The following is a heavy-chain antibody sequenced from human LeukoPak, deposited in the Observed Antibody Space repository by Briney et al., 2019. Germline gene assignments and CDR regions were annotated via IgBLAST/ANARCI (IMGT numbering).Heavy chain of an antibody. V-gene: IGHV4-34*01. CDR3: ARGPYKSGYSYGPALRFFDY. CDR2: INHSANT. CDR1: GGPFSGYY. D-gene: IGHD5-18*01. Sequence: PSETLSLTCAVYGGPFSGYYWSWIRQPPGKGLEWIVEINHSANTKYHPSLKSRVAISVDTSKNQFSLKLSSVTAADTAVYYCARGPYKSGYSYGPALRFFDYWGQGTLVTVSS. J-gene: IGHJ4*02.